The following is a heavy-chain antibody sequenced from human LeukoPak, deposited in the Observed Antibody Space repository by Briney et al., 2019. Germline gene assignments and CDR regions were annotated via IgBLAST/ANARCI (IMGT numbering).Heavy chain of an antibody. CDR2: ITTSDGNT. D-gene: IGHD2-2*01. V-gene: IGHV3-23*01. CDR3: ARDLLYCSSTSCSREDAFDI. Sequence: GGSLRLSCAASGFTFSSYTMSWVRQAPGKGLEWVSTITTSDGNTYYADSVKGRFTVSRDNSKNTLFLQMNSLRAEDTAVYYCARDLLYCSSTSCSREDAFDIWGQGTMVTVSS. J-gene: IGHJ3*02. CDR1: GFTFSSYT.